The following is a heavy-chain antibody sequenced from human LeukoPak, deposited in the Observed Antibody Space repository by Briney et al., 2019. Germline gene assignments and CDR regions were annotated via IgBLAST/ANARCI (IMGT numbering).Heavy chain of an antibody. D-gene: IGHD3-9*01. J-gene: IGHJ4*02. Sequence: PSETLSLTCAVYGGAFSGYYWSWIRQPPGKGLEWIGEINHSGSTNYNPSLKSRVTISVDTSKNQFSLKLSSVTAADTAVYYCASGDILTGFDYWGQGTLVTVSS. CDR1: GGAFSGYY. V-gene: IGHV4-34*01. CDR2: INHSGST. CDR3: ASGDILTGFDY.